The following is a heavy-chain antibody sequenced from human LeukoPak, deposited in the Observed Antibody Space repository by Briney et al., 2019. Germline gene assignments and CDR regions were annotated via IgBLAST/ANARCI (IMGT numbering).Heavy chain of an antibody. CDR3: ARENSRREIDY. V-gene: IGHV4-34*01. CDR2: INHSGST. J-gene: IGHJ4*02. CDR1: GGSFSGYY. D-gene: IGHD6-13*01. Sequence: SETLSLTCAVYGGSFSGYYWSWIRQPPGKGLEWIGEINHSGSTNYNPSLKSRVTISLDTSKNQFSLKMSSVTAADTAVYYCARENSRREIDYWGQGTVVSVSS.